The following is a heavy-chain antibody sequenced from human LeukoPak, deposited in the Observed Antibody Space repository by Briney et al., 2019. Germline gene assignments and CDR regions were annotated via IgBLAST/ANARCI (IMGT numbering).Heavy chain of an antibody. CDR1: GCTCRSYD. Sequence: GGSLRLSCAASGCTCRSYDMHWVRQPTGKGLEWVSAIGTTGDTYYSDSVRGRFTVSRENAKNSLYLQMNSLRAGDTAVYYCASSPSYSSSWYALDSWGQGTLVTVSS. CDR2: IGTTGDT. D-gene: IGHD6-13*01. CDR3: ASSPSYSSSWYALDS. J-gene: IGHJ4*02. V-gene: IGHV3-13*01.